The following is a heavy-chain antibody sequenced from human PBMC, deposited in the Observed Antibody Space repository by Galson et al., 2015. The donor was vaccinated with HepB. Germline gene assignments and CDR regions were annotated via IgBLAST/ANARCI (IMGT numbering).Heavy chain of an antibody. CDR2: INPSGGST. V-gene: IGHV1-46*01. CDR1: GYTFTSYY. CDR3: ARDCSSTSCEGAFDI. J-gene: IGHJ3*02. D-gene: IGHD2-2*01. Sequence: SVKVSCKASGYTFTSYYMHWVRQAPGQGLEWMGIINPSGGSTNYAQKFQGRVTMTRDTSTSTVYMELSSLRSEDTAVYYCARDCSSTSCEGAFDIWGQGTMVTVSS.